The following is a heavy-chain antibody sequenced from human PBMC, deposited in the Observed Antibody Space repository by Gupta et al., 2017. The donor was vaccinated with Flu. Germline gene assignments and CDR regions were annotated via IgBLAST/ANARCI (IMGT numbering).Heavy chain of an antibody. CDR1: RGSISTKNYY. Sequence: QLQLQESGPGLVKPSETLSLSCTVSRGSISTKNYYWGWIRQPPGKGLEWIGSIFYSGRTYYNPSLKSRVTISVDTSKNQFSLKLNSVTVADTAVYFCAGHIQNGGTPGWGQGTLVTVSS. D-gene: IGHD2-15*01. J-gene: IGHJ4*02. CDR2: IFYSGRT. CDR3: AGHIQNGGTPG. V-gene: IGHV4-39*01.